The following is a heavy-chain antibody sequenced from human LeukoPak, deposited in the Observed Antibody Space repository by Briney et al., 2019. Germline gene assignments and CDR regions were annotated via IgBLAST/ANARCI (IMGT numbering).Heavy chain of an antibody. Sequence: ASVKVSCKASGGTFSSYAISWVRQAPGQGLEWMGRIIPNFGTANYAQKFQGRVTITTDESTSTAYMEVSVLRAEDTAVYYCARVMYYDSRGLDYAFNIWGQGTRDTVS. D-gene: IGHD3-22*01. CDR3: ARVMYYDSRGLDYAFNI. CDR2: IIPNFGTA. V-gene: IGHV1-69*05. CDR1: GGTFSSYA. J-gene: IGHJ3*02.